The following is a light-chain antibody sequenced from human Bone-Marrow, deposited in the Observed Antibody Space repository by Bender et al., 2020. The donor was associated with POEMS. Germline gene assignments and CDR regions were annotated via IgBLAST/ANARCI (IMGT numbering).Light chain of an antibody. Sequence: QFVVTQPPSLSEAPRQRVTISCSGSSSNIGNHGVNWYQQLPGEAPKLLIYYDDLLTPGVSDRFSASKSGTSASLAISELQSEERDLYYCSAWDDSLSGWVFGGGTKLTVL. CDR3: SAWDDSLSGWV. V-gene: IGLV1-36*01. CDR2: YDD. J-gene: IGLJ3*02. CDR1: SSNIGNHG.